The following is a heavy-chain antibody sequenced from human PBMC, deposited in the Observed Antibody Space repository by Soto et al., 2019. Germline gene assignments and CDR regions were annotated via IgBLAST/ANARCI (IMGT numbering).Heavy chain of an antibody. D-gene: IGHD5-18*01. CDR1: GYTFTGYY. CDR3: ARVFRGYSYGQNTYYYYGMDV. CDR2: INPNSGGT. Sequence: QVQLVQSGAEVKKPGASVKVSCKASGYTFTGYYMHWVRQAPGQGLEWMGWINPNSGGTNYAQKFQGMVTRTRETSISTAYMELSRLRSDDTAVYYCARVFRGYSYGQNTYYYYGMDVWGQGTTVTVSS. V-gene: IGHV1-2*02. J-gene: IGHJ6*02.